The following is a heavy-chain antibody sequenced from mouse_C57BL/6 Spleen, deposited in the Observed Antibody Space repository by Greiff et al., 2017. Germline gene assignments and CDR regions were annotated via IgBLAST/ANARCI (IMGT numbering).Heavy chain of an antibody. V-gene: IGHV5-6*01. CDR2: ISSGGSYT. D-gene: IGHD2-4*01. CDR3: ARHLYDYESWFAY. Sequence: EVMLVESGGDLVKPGGSLKLSCAASGFTFSSYGMSWVRQTPDKRLEWVATISSGGSYTYYPDSVKGRFTISRDNAKNTLYLQMSSLKSEDTAMYYCARHLYDYESWFAYWGQGTLVTVSA. CDR1: GFTFSSYG. J-gene: IGHJ3*01.